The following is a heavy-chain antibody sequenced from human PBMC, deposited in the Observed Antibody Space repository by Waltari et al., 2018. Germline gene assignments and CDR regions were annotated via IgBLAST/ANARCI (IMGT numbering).Heavy chain of an antibody. D-gene: IGHD3-10*01. V-gene: IGHV3-7*03. CDR1: GFPLSSYW. CDR2: INFDGSEQ. CDR3: ARGSSYYVRFWED. J-gene: IGHJ4*02. Sequence: EVQLVESGGGLVQPGGSLRLSCAASGFPLSSYWMTWVRQAPGKGLEWVANINFDGSEQYYLDSVRGRFTISRDNARNSLYLQMDSLIADDAGVYYCARGSSYYVRFWEDWGQGTLVTVSS.